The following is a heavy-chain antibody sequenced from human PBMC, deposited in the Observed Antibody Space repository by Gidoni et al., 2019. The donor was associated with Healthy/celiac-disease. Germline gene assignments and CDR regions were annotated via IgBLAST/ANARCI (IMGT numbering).Heavy chain of an antibody. V-gene: IGHV4-38-2*02. Sequence: GWIRQPPGKGLEWIGSIYHSGSTYYNPSLKSRVTISVDTSKNQFSLKLSSVTAADTAVYYCARVNVYWAFLEWLPNWFDPWGQGTLVTVSS. J-gene: IGHJ5*02. D-gene: IGHD3-3*02. CDR3: ARVNVYWAFLEWLPNWFDP. CDR2: IYHSGST.